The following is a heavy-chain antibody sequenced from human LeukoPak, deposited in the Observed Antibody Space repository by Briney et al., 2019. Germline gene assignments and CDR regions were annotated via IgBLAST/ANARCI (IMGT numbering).Heavy chain of an antibody. Sequence: PGGSLRLSCAASGFTFDIYSMNWVRQAPGKGLEWVSSISSTSTYKYYADSVEGRFTISRDSATNSLYLQMNSLRAEDTAVYYCARGLVDYFGGQGTLVTVSS. V-gene: IGHV3-21*01. D-gene: IGHD2/OR15-2a*01. J-gene: IGHJ4*02. CDR3: ARGLVDYF. CDR2: ISSTSTYK. CDR1: GFTFDIYS.